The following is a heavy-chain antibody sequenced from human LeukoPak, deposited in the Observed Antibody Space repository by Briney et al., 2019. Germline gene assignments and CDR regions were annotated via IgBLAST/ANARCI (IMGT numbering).Heavy chain of an antibody. CDR2: IRYDGSDN. D-gene: IGHD2-21*02. J-gene: IGHJ4*02. CDR3: AKYGDSSLY. CDR1: GFTLRSYG. Sequence: GGSLRLSCAASGFTLRSYGFHWVRQAPGEGLEWVAFIRYDGSDNYYADSVKGRFTVSRDSFQNTVYLQMNRLRLEDTAVYYCAKYGDSSLYWGRGTLVTVSS. V-gene: IGHV3-30*02.